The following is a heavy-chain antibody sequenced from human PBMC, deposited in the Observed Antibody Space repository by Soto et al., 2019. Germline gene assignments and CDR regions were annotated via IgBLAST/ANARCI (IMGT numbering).Heavy chain of an antibody. CDR3: ARLEMATIGGDYYYYYGMDV. V-gene: IGHV4-30-2*01. Sequence: SETLSLTCAVSGGSISSGGYSWSWIRQPPGKGLEWIGYIYHSGSTYYNPSLKSRVTISVDRSKNQFSLKLSSVTAADTAVCYCARLEMATIGGDYYYYYGMDVWGQGTTVTVSS. D-gene: IGHD5-12*01. CDR2: IYHSGST. J-gene: IGHJ6*02. CDR1: GGSISSGGYS.